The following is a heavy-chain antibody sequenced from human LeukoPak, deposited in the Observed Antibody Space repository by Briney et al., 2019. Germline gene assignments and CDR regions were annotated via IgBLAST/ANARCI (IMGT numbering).Heavy chain of an antibody. J-gene: IGHJ4*02. V-gene: IGHV3-21*01. D-gene: IGHD3-10*01. CDR3: ARVEYYGSGTYSPIDY. CDR1: GFTFSSYT. Sequence: GGSLRLSCAASGFTFSSYTVNWVRQAPGKGLEWVSSISPSSDYIYYADSVEGRFTISRDNAKNSLHLQMNSLGAEDTAVYYCARVEYYGSGTYSPIDYWGQGTLVTVSS. CDR2: ISPSSDYI.